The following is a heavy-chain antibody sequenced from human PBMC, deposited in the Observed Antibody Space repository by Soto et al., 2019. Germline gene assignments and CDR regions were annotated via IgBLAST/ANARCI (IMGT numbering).Heavy chain of an antibody. D-gene: IGHD3-9*01. V-gene: IGHV3-23*01. J-gene: IGHJ6*02. Sequence: GGSLRLSCAASEFTFSTYAMGWVRQAPGKGLEWVSAISGSGGSTYYADSVKGRFTISRDNSKNTLYLQMNSLRAEDTAVYYCAKDISRNYDILTGYYMDYYYYGMDVWGQGTTVTVSS. CDR2: ISGSGGST. CDR3: AKDISRNYDILTGYYMDYYYYGMDV. CDR1: EFTFSTYA.